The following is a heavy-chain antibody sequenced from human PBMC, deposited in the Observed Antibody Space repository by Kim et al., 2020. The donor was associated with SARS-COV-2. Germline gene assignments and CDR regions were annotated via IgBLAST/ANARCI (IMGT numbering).Heavy chain of an antibody. CDR3: ARGGPFSGSGSPFDF. CDR1: GYIFSKNG. Sequence: ASVKVSCKTSGYIFSKNGMDLVRRAPGQSLEWMGWINIGDGNTEYSEKFHGRLTITRDTSASATYLELNSLTSEDTAVYYCARGGPFSGSGSPFDFWGQG. J-gene: IGHJ4*02. V-gene: IGHV1-3*04. D-gene: IGHD3-10*01. CDR2: INIGDGNT.